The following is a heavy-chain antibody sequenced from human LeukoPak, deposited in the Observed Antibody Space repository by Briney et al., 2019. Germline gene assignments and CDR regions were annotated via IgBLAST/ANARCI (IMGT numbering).Heavy chain of an antibody. J-gene: IGHJ4*02. CDR1: GYTFTSYY. CDR3: ARDFLDIVVVTASGYFDY. Sequence: ASVKVSCKASGYTFTSYYMHWVRQAPGQGLEWMGIINPSGGSTSYAQKFQGRVTMTRDTSTSTVYMGLSSLRSEDTAVYYCARDFLDIVVVTASGYFDYWGQGTLVTVSS. V-gene: IGHV1-46*01. D-gene: IGHD2-21*02. CDR2: INPSGGST.